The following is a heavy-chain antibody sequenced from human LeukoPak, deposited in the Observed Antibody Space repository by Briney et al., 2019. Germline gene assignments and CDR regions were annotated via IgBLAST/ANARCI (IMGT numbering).Heavy chain of an antibody. D-gene: IGHD3-16*01. CDR1: GYTFTGYY. CDR3: ARAATVWGRNWFDP. CDR2: INPNSGGT. J-gene: IGHJ5*02. V-gene: IGHV1-2*02. Sequence: GASVKVSCKASGYTFTGYYMHWVRQAPGQGLEWMGWINPNSGGTNYAQKFQGRVTMTRDTSISTAYMELSRLRSDDTAVYYCARAATVWGRNWFDPWGQGTLVTVSS.